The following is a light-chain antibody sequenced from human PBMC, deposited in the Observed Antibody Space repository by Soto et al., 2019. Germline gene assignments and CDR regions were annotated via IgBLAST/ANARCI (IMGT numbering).Light chain of an antibody. CDR3: QQYNKWPKVT. Sequence: EIVMTQSPATLSVSPGERATLFCRASQSVRINLAWYQKKPGQAPRLLIHGAYTRATGIPARFSGSGSGTEFTLTISSLQSEDFAVYYCQQYNKWPKVTFVGGTKVEIK. V-gene: IGKV3-15*01. CDR2: GAY. J-gene: IGKJ4*01. CDR1: QSVRIN.